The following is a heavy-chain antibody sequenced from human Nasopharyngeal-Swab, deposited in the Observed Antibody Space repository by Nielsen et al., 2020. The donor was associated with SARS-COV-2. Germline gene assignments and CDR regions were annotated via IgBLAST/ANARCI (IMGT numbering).Heavy chain of an antibody. CDR1: GYTFTDHY. CDR2: ISAYNGNT. V-gene: IGHV1-18*04. Sequence: ASVKVSCKASGYTFTDHYIHWVRQAPGQGLEWMGWISAYNGNTNYAQKLQGRVTMTTDTSTSTAYMELRSLRSDDTAVYYCARDLPRITIFGVVDYWGQGTLVTVSS. D-gene: IGHD3-3*01. J-gene: IGHJ4*02. CDR3: ARDLPRITIFGVVDY.